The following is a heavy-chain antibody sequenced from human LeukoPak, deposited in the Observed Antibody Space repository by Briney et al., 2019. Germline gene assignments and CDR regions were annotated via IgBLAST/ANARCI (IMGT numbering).Heavy chain of an antibody. CDR1: GFTFSRYS. CDR2: ISSSSSYI. J-gene: IGHJ4*02. D-gene: IGHD2-15*01. V-gene: IGHV3-21*01. Sequence: GGSLRLSCAASGFTFSRYSMNWVRQAPGKGLEWVSSISSSSSYIYYADSVKGRFTISRDNAKNSLYLQMNSLRAEDTAVYYCARYSKTDIVVVLDFDYWGQGTLVTVSS. CDR3: ARYSKTDIVVVLDFDY.